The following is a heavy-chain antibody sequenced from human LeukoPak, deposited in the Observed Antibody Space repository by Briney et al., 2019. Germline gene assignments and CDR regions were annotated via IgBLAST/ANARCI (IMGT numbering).Heavy chain of an antibody. CDR1: GYTFTNYG. CDR2: ISAYNGNT. D-gene: IGHD1-1*01. Sequence: ASVKVSCKASGYTFTNYGITWVRQAPGQGLEWMGWISAYNGNTNYAQKLQGRVTMTTDTSTSTAYMELRSLRSDDTAVYYCARGSTTTGMAEYWGQGTLVTVSS. V-gene: IGHV1-18*01. J-gene: IGHJ4*02. CDR3: ARGSTTTGMAEY.